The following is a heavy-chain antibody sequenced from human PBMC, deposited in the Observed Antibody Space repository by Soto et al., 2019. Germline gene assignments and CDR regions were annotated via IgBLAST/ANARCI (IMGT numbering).Heavy chain of an antibody. J-gene: IGHJ4*02. D-gene: IGHD3-3*01. CDR2: MNPNSGNT. V-gene: IGHV1-8*01. Sequence: ASVKVSCTASGYTFISYDINWVRQATGQGLEWMGWMNPNSGNTGYAQRFQGRVTMTRDTSTNTAYMELNSLRAEDTAVYYCARDKRDLRFLEWSYYFDYWGQGTLVTVSS. CDR1: GYTFISYD. CDR3: ARDKRDLRFLEWSYYFDY.